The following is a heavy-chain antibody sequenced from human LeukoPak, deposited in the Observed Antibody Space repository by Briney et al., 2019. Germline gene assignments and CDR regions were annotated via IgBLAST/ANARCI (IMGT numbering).Heavy chain of an antibody. CDR1: GLTFNSHW. CDR3: VTGGGAY. CDR2: INGDGSEK. J-gene: IGHJ4*02. Sequence: GGSLRLSCAASGLTFNSHWMSWVRQAPGKGLEWVAMINGDGSEKNYVDSVKGLFTISRKNAKNSLYLQMNNLRAEDMGVYYCVTGGGAYWGQGTLVTVS. D-gene: IGHD3-16*01. V-gene: IGHV3-7*01.